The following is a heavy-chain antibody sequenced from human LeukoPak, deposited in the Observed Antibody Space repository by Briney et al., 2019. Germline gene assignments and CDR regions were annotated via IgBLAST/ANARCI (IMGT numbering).Heavy chain of an antibody. CDR1: GGTFSSYA. CDR2: IIPVFEKP. D-gene: IGHD2-21*01. V-gene: IGHV1-69*13. Sequence: ASVKVSCKASGGTFSSYAISWVRQAPGQGLEWMGGIIPVFEKPNYARKFQDRVTITADEPTATAYMELSSLTSEDTAIYFCARLGHCGETNCYSDFYYMDVWGKGTTVIVSS. CDR3: ARLGHCGETNCYSDFYYMDV. J-gene: IGHJ6*03.